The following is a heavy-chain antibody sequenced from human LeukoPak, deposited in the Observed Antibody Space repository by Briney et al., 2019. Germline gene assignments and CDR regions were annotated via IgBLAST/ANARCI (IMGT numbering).Heavy chain of an antibody. CDR1: GGTFSSYA. V-gene: IGHV1-69*05. D-gene: IGHD1-26*01. CDR3: ARDRGGWELTVRDYYYYMDV. Sequence: SVKVSCKASGGTFSSYAISWVRQAPGQGLEWMGRIIPIFGTANYAQKFQGRVTITTDESTSTAYMELSSLRSEDTAVYYCARDRGGWELTVRDYYYYMDVWGKGTTVTVSS. CDR2: IIPIFGTA. J-gene: IGHJ6*03.